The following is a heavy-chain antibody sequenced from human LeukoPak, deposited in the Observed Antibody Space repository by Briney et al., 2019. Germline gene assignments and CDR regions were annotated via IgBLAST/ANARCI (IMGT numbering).Heavy chain of an antibody. D-gene: IGHD1-26*01. V-gene: IGHV3-48*03. J-gene: IGHJ4*02. Sequence: GGSLRLSCAASGFTFSSYEMAWVRQAPGMGLEWLSYIGNSGATIKYADSVIGRFTISRDSAENAVYLQMNSLRADDTAVYYCAGGPQYTGSFPYWGQGTLVAVSS. CDR2: IGNSGATI. CDR3: AGGPQYTGSFPY. CDR1: GFTFSSYE.